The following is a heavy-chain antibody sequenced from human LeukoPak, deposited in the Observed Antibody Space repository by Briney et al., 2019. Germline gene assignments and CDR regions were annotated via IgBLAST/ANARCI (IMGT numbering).Heavy chain of an antibody. Sequence: GGSLRLSCAASGFTFSSYSMNWVRQAPGKGLEWVSSISSSSSYIYYADSVKGRFTISRDNAKNSLYLQMNSLRAEDTAVYYCARDGGAGAMFWFDPWGQGTLVTVSS. CDR1: GFTFSSYS. V-gene: IGHV3-21*01. CDR3: ARDGGAGAMFWFDP. J-gene: IGHJ5*02. D-gene: IGHD2-2*01. CDR2: ISSSSSYI.